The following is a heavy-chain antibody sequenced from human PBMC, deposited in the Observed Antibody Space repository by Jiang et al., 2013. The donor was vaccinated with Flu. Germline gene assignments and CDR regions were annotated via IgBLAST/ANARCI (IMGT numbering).Heavy chain of an antibody. CDR2: IYHIGTT. D-gene: IGHD2-21*02. Sequence: RGPLSLTCAVSGGSISSSHWWSWVRQSPGKGLEWIGEIYHIGTTRYNPSLKSRVTVSVDKSKNQVSLKLSSMTAADTAVYFCARGSGGDYVGYYFDFWGQGTPGHRLL. CDR3: ARGSGGDYVGYYFDF. J-gene: IGHJ4*02. CDR1: GGSISSSHW. V-gene: IGHV4-4*02.